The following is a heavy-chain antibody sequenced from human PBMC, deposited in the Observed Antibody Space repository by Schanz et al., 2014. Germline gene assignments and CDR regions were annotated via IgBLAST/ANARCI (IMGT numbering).Heavy chain of an antibody. J-gene: IGHJ4*02. D-gene: IGHD5-18*01. CDR2: LSEGGGGT. Sequence: VRLVESGGGLVKPGGSLRLSCAASGFTFTNYAMSWVRQAPGKGLEWVSALSEGGGGTHYADSVRGRFTISRDNSKTTVYLQMNSLRAEDTAVYYCAKDAENTAMITDYFDYWGQGTLVTVSS. CDR3: AKDAENTAMITDYFDY. V-gene: IGHV3-23*04. CDR1: GFTFTNYA.